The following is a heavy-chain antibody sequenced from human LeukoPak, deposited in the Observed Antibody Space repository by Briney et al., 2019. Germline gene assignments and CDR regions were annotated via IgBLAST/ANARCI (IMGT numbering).Heavy chain of an antibody. D-gene: IGHD3-22*01. CDR3: ARGPRPRSGYYNYFDY. Sequence: GRSLRLSCVGSGFSFSTYDMGSVRQTPGKGLEWVANIKQDGSEKYYVDSVKGRFTISRDNAKNSLYLQMNSLRAEDTAVYYCARGPRPRSGYYNYFDYWGQGTLVTVSS. J-gene: IGHJ4*02. V-gene: IGHV3-7*04. CDR1: GFSFSTYD. CDR2: IKQDGSEK.